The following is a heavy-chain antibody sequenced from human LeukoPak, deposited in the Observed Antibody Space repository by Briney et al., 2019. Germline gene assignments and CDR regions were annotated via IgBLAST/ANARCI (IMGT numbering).Heavy chain of an antibody. CDR1: RFTFTPYG. CDR3: AKSSYYDSSGYYREYYFDF. CDR2: ISGSGGST. V-gene: IGHV3-23*01. Sequence: GGSLRLSCAASRFTFTPYGMSWVRQPPGKGLEWVSSISGSGGSTNYADSVKGRFTISRDNSKNTLYLQMNSLRDEDTAVYYCAKSSYYDSSGYYREYYFDFWAREPWSPSPQ. J-gene: IGHJ4*02. D-gene: IGHD3-22*01.